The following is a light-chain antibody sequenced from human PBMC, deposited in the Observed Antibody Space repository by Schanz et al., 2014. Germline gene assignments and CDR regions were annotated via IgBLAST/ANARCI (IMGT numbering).Light chain of an antibody. CDR3: SSYTSSDTYV. J-gene: IGLJ1*01. V-gene: IGLV2-18*02. CDR1: SSDVGSSNR. Sequence: QSALTQPPSVSGSPGQSVTISCTGSSSDVGSSNRVSWYQQPPGTAPKLMIYEVSNRPSGVLDRFSGSKSGSTASLTLSGLQADDEADYYCSSYTSSDTYVFGTGTKLTVL. CDR2: EVS.